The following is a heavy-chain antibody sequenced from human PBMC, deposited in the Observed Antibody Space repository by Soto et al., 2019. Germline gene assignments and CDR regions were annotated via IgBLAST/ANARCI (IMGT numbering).Heavy chain of an antibody. J-gene: IGHJ6*02. CDR3: ARSVPAAIWNYYYGMDV. V-gene: IGHV3-30*03. CDR2: ISYDGSNK. Sequence: GGSLRLSCAASGFTFSSYGMHWVRQAPGKGLEWVAVISYDGSNKYYADSVKGRFTISRDNSKNTLYLQMNSLRAEDTAAYYCARSVPAAIWNYYYGMDVWGQGTTVTVSS. CDR1: GFTFSSYG. D-gene: IGHD2-2*01.